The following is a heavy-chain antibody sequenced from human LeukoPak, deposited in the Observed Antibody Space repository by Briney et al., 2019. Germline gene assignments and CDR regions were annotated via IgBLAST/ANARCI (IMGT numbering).Heavy chain of an antibody. CDR2: ISAYNGST. D-gene: IGHD3-22*01. CDR1: GYTFTSYG. J-gene: IGHJ6*02. V-gene: IGHV1-18*01. Sequence: ASVKLSCTASGYTFTSYGISWVRQAPGQGLEWMGWISAYNGSTYYAQKLQGRVTMTTDTSTSSAYMELRSLRSDDTAVYYCARIRGRPYYYDSSGYPQTEYGMDVWGQGTTVTVSS. CDR3: ARIRGRPYYYDSSGYPQTEYGMDV.